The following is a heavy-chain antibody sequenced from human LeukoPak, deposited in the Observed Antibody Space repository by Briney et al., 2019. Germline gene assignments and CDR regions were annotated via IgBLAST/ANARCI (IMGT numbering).Heavy chain of an antibody. CDR3: ARHNAPRRVGFDF. CDR1: GDSVRNDFYY. D-gene: IGHD2-2*01. J-gene: IGHJ4*02. Sequence: PSETLSLTCSVSGDSVRNDFYYWGWIRQPPGKGLEWVACLSHAGNTWYNPSLESRLSISVDTSKNQFSLKLSSVTAADTALYWCARHNAPRRVGFDFWGQGILVTVSS. V-gene: IGHV4-39*01. CDR2: LSHAGNT.